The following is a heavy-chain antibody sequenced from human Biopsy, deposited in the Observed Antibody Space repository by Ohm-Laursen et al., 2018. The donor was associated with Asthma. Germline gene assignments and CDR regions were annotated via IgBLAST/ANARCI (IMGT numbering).Heavy chain of an antibody. CDR2: IRVYNGNT. D-gene: IGHD3-10*01. Sequence: ASVTASCKASGYTFNSAGITWVRQAPGQGLGWMGWIRVYNGNTKVAQKLQDRVTMITDTSTSTAYMELRSLRSDDTAVYFCARAVDYSHYYGIDVWGQGTTVTVS. V-gene: IGHV1-18*01. J-gene: IGHJ6*02. CDR3: ARAVDYSHYYGIDV. CDR1: GYTFNSAG.